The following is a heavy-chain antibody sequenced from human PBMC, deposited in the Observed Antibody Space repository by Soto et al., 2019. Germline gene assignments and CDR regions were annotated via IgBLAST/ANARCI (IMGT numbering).Heavy chain of an antibody. CDR3: AIGEFCGGDCYRGDYFRH. V-gene: IGHV3-48*02. D-gene: IGHD2-21*02. CDR1: GFTFSNYD. J-gene: IGHJ1*01. CDR2: IRTTSSSK. Sequence: EVQLVESGGGLVQPGGSLRLSCAASGFTFSNYDMDWVRQAPGKGLEWVSYIRTTSSSKDYADSVKGRFTISRDNARNSLYLHIVCLSDEDTAVYYWAIGEFCGGDCYRGDYFRHWGQGTLVTVSS.